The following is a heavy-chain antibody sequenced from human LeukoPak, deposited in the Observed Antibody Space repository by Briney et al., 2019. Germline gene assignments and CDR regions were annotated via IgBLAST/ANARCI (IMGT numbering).Heavy chain of an antibody. CDR1: GFTFSNYA. CDR2: ISGSGDST. J-gene: IGHJ6*03. Sequence: GGSLRLSCAASGFTFSNYAMRWVRQAPGKGLEWVSGISGSGDSTYYADSVKGRFTISRDNSKNTLYLQMNSLRAEDTAVYYCARGSQAYYYYMDVWGKGTTVTVSS. V-gene: IGHV3-23*01. CDR3: ARGSQAYYYYMDV.